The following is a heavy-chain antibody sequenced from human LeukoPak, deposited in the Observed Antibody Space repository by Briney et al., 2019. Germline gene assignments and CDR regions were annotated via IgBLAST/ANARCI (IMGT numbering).Heavy chain of an antibody. CDR2: INPNIGDT. V-gene: IGHV1-2*02. CDR3: ARARLAGRGTWFDL. CDR1: GYTFSGYY. Sequence: ASVKVSYKASGYTFSGYYMHGVRQVPGQGLEWMGWINPNIGDTNYAQKFQGRVTMTRDTSISTAYMELSRLTSDDTAVYYCARARLAGRGTWFDLGGKEPRVRVSS. J-gene: IGHJ5*02. D-gene: IGHD6-19*01.